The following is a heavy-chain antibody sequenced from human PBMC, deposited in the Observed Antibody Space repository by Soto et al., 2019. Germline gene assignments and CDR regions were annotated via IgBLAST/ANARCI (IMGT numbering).Heavy chain of an antibody. CDR2: INAGNGDT. J-gene: IGHJ6*02. CDR3: ARGTYYYGLDV. CDR1: GYTFINYA. V-gene: IGHV1-3*01. Sequence: GASVKVSCKAFGYTFINYAMQWVRQAPGQRLEWMGWINAGNGDTKYSQNFQGRVTITSDTSASTAYMELSSLRSEDTAVYYCARGTYYYGLDVWGQVTTVTVSS.